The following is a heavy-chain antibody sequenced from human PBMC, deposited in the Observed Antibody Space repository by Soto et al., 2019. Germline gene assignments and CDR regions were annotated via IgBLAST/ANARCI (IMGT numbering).Heavy chain of an antibody. CDR3: AREGCSGGSCYSTDYYYYGMDV. CDR2: IIPIFGTA. Sequence: QVQLVQSGAEVKKPGSSVKVSCKASGGTFSSYAISWVRQAPGQGLEWMGGIIPIFGTANYAQKFQGRVTITADESTSTAYMELRSLRSEDTVVYYCAREGCSGGSCYSTDYYYYGMDVWGQGTTVTVSS. CDR1: GGTFSSYA. J-gene: IGHJ6*02. D-gene: IGHD2-15*01. V-gene: IGHV1-69*01.